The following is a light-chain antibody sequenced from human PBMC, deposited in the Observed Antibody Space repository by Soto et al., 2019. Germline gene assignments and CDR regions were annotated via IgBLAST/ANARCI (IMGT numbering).Light chain of an antibody. CDR3: SSYTSSSTVYV. Sequence: QSALTQPASVSGSPGQSITISCTGTSSDVGGYNHVSWYQQHPGKAPKLMIYDVSNRPSGVSNRFSGSKSGNTASLTISGLQAEDEADYYCSSYTSSSTVYVFGTGTKVTVL. V-gene: IGLV2-14*01. CDR2: DVS. J-gene: IGLJ1*01. CDR1: SSDVGGYNH.